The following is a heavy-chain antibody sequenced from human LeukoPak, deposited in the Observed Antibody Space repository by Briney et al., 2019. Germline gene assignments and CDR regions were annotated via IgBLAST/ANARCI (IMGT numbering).Heavy chain of an antibody. V-gene: IGHV4-34*01. CDR3: ARGWDSGYNFYGMDV. CDR2: INHSGST. D-gene: IGHD1-26*01. J-gene: IGHJ6*02. CDR1: GGSFSGYY. Sequence: SETLSLTCAVYGGSFSGYYWSWIRQPPGKGLEWIGEINHSGSTNYNPSLKSRVTISVDTSKNQFSLNLSSVTAADTAVYYCARGWDSGYNFYGMDVWGQGNTVTVSS.